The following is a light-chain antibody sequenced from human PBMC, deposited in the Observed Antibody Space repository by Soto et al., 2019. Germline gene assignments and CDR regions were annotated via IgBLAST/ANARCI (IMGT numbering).Light chain of an antibody. CDR2: GAA. Sequence: EIVMTQSPATLSVSPGERATLSCRASQSVFSSLAWYQQKPGQAPRLLIYGAATRATGIPARFSGSGSGTEFTLTISSLQSEDFVVYYCQQYNSWPPITFGQGTRLEIK. CDR1: QSVFSS. CDR3: QQYNSWPPIT. V-gene: IGKV3-15*01. J-gene: IGKJ5*01.